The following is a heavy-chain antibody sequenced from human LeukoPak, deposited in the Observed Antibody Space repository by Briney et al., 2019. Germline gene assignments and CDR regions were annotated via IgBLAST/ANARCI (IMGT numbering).Heavy chain of an antibody. J-gene: IGHJ4*02. CDR2: IIPIFGTA. D-gene: IGHD3-22*01. CDR1: GGTFSSYA. V-gene: IGHV1-69*13. Sequence: SVKVSCKASGGTFSSYAISWVRQAPGQGLEWMGGIIPIFGTANYAQKFQGRVTITADESTSTAYMELSSLRFEDTAVYYCARAGLVNYYDSSGYCCTYWGQGTLVTVSS. CDR3: ARAGLVNYYDSSGYCCTY.